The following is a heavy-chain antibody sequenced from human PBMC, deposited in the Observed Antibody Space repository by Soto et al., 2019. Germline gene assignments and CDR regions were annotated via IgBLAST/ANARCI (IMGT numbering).Heavy chain of an antibody. D-gene: IGHD3-22*01. Sequence: SETLSLTCTVSGGSINSGDYYWSWIRQPPGKGLEWIGYIYYSGSTYHNPSLKSRINISLDTSKNQFSLRLNSVTAADTAVYYCARDPRSGYSRLRAFDIWGQGTMVTVSS. CDR1: GGSINSGDYY. J-gene: IGHJ3*02. CDR2: IYYSGST. CDR3: ARDPRSGYSRLRAFDI. V-gene: IGHV4-30-4*01.